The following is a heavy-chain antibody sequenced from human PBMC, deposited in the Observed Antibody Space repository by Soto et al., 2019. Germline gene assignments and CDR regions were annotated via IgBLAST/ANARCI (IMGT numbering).Heavy chain of an antibody. CDR3: ARSLAAAGVD. J-gene: IGHJ4*02. D-gene: IGHD6-13*01. CDR2: IYPGDYDT. V-gene: IGHV5-51*01. Sequence: RQMPGKGLEWMGIIYPGDYDTRYRPSFQGQVTISADKSISTAYLQWSSLKASETAMYYWARSLAAAGVDWGQGSLVTVTS.